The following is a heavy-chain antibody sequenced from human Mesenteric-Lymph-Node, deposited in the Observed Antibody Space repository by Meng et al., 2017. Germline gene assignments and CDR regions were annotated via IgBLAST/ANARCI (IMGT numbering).Heavy chain of an antibody. J-gene: IGHJ4*02. V-gene: IGHV3-53*01. CDR3: SKYCSGGSCYYMLDY. Sequence: GESLKISCAASGFTVSSNYMSWVRQAPGKGLEWVSVIYSGGSTYYADCVKGRFTISTHNSKNTLYLQMNSLGAEDTAVYYCSKYCSGGSCYYMLDYWGQGTLVTVSS. CDR2: IYSGGST. CDR1: GFTVSSNY. D-gene: IGHD2-15*01.